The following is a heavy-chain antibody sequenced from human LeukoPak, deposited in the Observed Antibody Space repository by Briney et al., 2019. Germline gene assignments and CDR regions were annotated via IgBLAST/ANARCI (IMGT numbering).Heavy chain of an antibody. V-gene: IGHV1-46*01. CDR1: GYTFTNYY. CDR3: PRDLGYYYDSSSYYDY. CDR2: INPSRGST. J-gene: IGHJ4*02. D-gene: IGHD3-22*01. Sequence: GASVKVSCKASGYTFTNYYMHLVRQAPGQGLEEMSIINPSRGSTSYAHKVQGRVTMTRDTSTSTVYLELSNLTSDDTDVQYCPRDLGYYYDSSSYYDYWGQGTLVTVSS.